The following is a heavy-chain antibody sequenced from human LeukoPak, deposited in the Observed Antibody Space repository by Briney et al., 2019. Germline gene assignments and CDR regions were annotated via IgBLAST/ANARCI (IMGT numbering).Heavy chain of an antibody. Sequence: GASVKVSCKASGYTFTSYDINWVRQATGQGLEGMGWMNPNSGNTGYAQKFQGRVTMTRNTSISTAYMELSSLTSEDTAVYYCARSDLGYCSGGSCYSHYWGQGTLVTVSS. J-gene: IGHJ4*02. D-gene: IGHD2-15*01. V-gene: IGHV1-8*01. CDR2: MNPNSGNT. CDR1: GYTFTSYD. CDR3: ARSDLGYCSGGSCYSHY.